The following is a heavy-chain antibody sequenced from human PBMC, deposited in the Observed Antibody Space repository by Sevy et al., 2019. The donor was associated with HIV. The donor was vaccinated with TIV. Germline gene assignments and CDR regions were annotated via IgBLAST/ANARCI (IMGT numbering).Heavy chain of an antibody. CDR1: GFTFSSYA. D-gene: IGHD6-19*01. CDR2: ISYDGSNK. V-gene: IGHV3-30-3*01. J-gene: IGHJ1*01. CDR3: ARDRSRGGIAVAGILGYFQH. Sequence: GGSLRLSCAASGFTFSSYAMRWVRQAPGKGLEWVAVISYDGSNKYYADSVKGRFTISRDNSKNTLYLQMNSLRAEDTAVYYCARDRSRGGIAVAGILGYFQHWGQGTLVTVSS.